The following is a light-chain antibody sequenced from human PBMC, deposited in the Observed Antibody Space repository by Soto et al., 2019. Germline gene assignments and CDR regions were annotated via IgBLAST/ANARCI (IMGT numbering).Light chain of an antibody. CDR1: SSNIGTTT. CDR2: SSD. V-gene: IGLV1-44*01. Sequence: QPVLTQPPSASGTPGQRVTISCSGSSSNIGTTTVNWYQQLPGTAPRLLIYSSDQRPSGVPDRFSGSKSGTSASLAISGLQSEDEADYYCAAWDDSLNGVVFGGGTKVTVL. J-gene: IGLJ2*01. CDR3: AAWDDSLNGVV.